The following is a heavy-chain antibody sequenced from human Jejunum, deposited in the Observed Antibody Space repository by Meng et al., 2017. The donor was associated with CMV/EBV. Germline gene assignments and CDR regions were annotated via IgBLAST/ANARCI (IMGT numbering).Heavy chain of an antibody. CDR3: AREESVGIAVTGTFDY. CDR1: SESIIGNS. CDR2: IYSIGRT. Sequence: PPGAGSRLAKPWETLLLTCTSSSESIIGNSWGWIRQPAGKGLEWIGRIYSIGRTFYNPSPTSRVTMSVDTSKNQFSLSLASVTAADTAIYFCAREESVGIAVTGTFDYWGQGILVTVSS. D-gene: IGHD6-19*01. J-gene: IGHJ4*02. V-gene: IGHV4-4*07.